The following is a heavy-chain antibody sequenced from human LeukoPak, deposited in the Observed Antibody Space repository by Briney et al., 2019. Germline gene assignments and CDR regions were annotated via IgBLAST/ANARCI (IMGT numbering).Heavy chain of an antibody. D-gene: IGHD3-10*01. V-gene: IGHV1-2*02. Sequence: ASVKVSCKASGYTFTGYYMHWVRQAPGQGLEWMGWINPNSGGTNYAQKFQGRVTMTRDTSISTAYMELSRLRSDDTAVYYCAREGSSYYGSGSYYPYPFDYWGQGTLVTVSS. CDR2: INPNSGGT. CDR3: AREGSSYYGSGSYYPYPFDY. CDR1: GYTFTGYY. J-gene: IGHJ4*02.